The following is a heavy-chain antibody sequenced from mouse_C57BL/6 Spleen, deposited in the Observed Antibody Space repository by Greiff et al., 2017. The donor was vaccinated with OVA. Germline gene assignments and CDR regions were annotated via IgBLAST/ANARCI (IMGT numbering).Heavy chain of an antibody. Sequence: EVKVVESGGGLVKPGGSLKLSCAASGFTFSDYGMHWVRQAPEKGLEWVAYISSGSSTIYYADTVKGRFTISRDNAKNTLFLQMTSLRSEDTAMYYCARTYYGNYYAMDYWGQGTSVTVSS. V-gene: IGHV5-17*01. CDR3: ARTYYGNYYAMDY. CDR1: GFTFSDYG. D-gene: IGHD2-10*01. J-gene: IGHJ4*01. CDR2: ISSGSSTI.